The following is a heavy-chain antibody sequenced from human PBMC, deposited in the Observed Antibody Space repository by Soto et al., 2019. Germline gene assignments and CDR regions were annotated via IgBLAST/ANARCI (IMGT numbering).Heavy chain of an antibody. J-gene: IGHJ5*02. V-gene: IGHV1-69*13. Sequence: SVKVSCKASGGTFSSYAISWVRQAPGQGLEWMGGIIPIFGTANYAQKFQGRVTITADESTSTAYMELSSLRSEDTAVYYCARFGSGLGYCSSTSCPNWFDPWGQGTLVTVSS. CDR2: IIPIFGTA. CDR1: GGTFSSYA. CDR3: ARFGSGLGYCSSTSCPNWFDP. D-gene: IGHD2-2*01.